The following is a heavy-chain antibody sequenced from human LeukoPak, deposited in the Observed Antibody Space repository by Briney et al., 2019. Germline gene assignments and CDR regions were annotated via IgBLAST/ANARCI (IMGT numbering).Heavy chain of an antibody. Sequence: ASVKVSCKASGYTFTGYYMHWVRQAPEQGLEWMGWINPNSGGTNYAQKFQGRVTMTRDTSISTAYMELSRLRSDDTAVYYCARGNDDILTGFYSDYWGQGTLVTVSS. CDR3: ARGNDDILTGFYSDY. CDR2: INPNSGGT. J-gene: IGHJ4*02. CDR1: GYTFTGYY. D-gene: IGHD3-9*01. V-gene: IGHV1-2*02.